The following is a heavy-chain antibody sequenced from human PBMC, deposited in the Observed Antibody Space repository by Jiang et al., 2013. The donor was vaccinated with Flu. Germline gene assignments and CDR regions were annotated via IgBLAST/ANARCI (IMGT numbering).Heavy chain of an antibody. CDR1: GLTFDDYT. CDR2: ISWEGGTT. J-gene: IGHJ4*02. CDR3: AKLWGQCSSASCYTSDS. V-gene: IGHV3-43*01. Sequence: VQLVESGGAVVQPGGSLKLSCAASGLTFDDYTMNWVRQAPGKGLEWVSLISWEGGTTNYADSVKGRFTISRDNGKDSLYLQMNSLRTEDTALYFCAKLWGQCSSASCYTSDSWGLGTLVVVSS. D-gene: IGHD2-2*02.